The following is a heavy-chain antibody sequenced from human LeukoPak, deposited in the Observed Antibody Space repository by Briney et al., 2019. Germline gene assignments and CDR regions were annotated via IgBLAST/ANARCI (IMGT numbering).Heavy chain of an antibody. D-gene: IGHD1-7*01. V-gene: IGHV3-33*01. CDR3: ARAQPQTGTTSWFDP. CDR2: IWYDGSNK. Sequence: GGSLRLSCAASGFTFSSYGMHWVRQAPGKGLEWVAVIWYDGSNKYYADSVKGRFTISRDNSKNTLYLQMKSLRVEDTAVYYCARAQPQTGTTSWFDPWGQGTLVTVSS. J-gene: IGHJ5*02. CDR1: GFTFSSYG.